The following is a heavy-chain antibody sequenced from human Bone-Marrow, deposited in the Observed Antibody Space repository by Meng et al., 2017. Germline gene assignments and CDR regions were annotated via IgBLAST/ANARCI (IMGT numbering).Heavy chain of an antibody. CDR1: GGSFSDYY. CDR2: INHSGST. V-gene: IGHV4-34*01. CDR3: ARGPTTMAHDFDY. J-gene: IGHJ4*02. D-gene: IGHD4-11*01. Sequence: QVQLQQSGAGLLKPSETLSLTCVVSGGSFSDYYWSWIRQPTGKGLEWIGEINHSGSTNYNPSLEGRATISVDTSQNNLSLRLSSVTAADSAVYYCARGPTTMAHDFDYWGQGTLVTVSS.